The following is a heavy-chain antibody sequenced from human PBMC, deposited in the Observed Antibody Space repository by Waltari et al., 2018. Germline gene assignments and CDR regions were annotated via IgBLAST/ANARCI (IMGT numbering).Heavy chain of an antibody. CDR1: GFTFSSYS. CDR3: ARRDQHCSGGSCYLYYFDY. Sequence: EVQLVESGGGLVQPGGSLRLSCAASGFTFSSYSMNWVRQAPGKGLEWVSYISSSSSTIYYADSVKGRFTISRDNAKNSLYLQMNSLRAEDTAVYYCARRDQHCSGGSCYLYYFDYWGQGTLVTVSS. CDR2: ISSSSSTI. D-gene: IGHD2-15*01. V-gene: IGHV3-48*01. J-gene: IGHJ4*02.